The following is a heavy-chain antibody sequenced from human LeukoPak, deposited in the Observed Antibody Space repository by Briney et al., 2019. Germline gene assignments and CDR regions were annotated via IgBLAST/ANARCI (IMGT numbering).Heavy chain of an antibody. Sequence: GSVKVSCKASGYTFTDYYIHWGRQAPGQGLEWMGWIIPNSGGTNYAQNSKGRATMTRATSTSTAYMEVSRLRSDDTAVYYCARETDSYSSGWYPDSWGQGNLVTASS. J-gene: IGHJ4*02. CDR2: IIPNSGGT. V-gene: IGHV1-2*02. CDR1: GYTFTDYY. D-gene: IGHD6-19*01. CDR3: ARETDSYSSGWYPDS.